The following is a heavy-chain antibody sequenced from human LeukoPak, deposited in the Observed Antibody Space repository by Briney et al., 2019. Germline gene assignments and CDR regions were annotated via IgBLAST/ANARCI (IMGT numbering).Heavy chain of an antibody. CDR3: ARGYSSSWYVKKDAFDI. CDR1: GYTFTSYA. D-gene: IGHD6-13*01. J-gene: IGHJ3*02. V-gene: IGHV1-3*01. Sequence: ASVKVSCKASGYTFTSYAMHWVRQAPGQRPEWMGWINAGNGNTKYSQKFQGRVTITRDTSASTAYMELSSLRSEDTAVYYCARGYSSSWYVKKDAFDIWGQGTMVTVSS. CDR2: INAGNGNT.